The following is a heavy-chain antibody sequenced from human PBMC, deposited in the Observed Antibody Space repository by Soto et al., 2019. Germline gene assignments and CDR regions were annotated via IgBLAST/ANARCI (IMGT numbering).Heavy chain of an antibody. D-gene: IGHD3-3*01. CDR3: ARDDGYYRLYDY. V-gene: IGHV4-30-4*01. J-gene: IGHJ4*02. CDR1: GGSISSGDYF. CDR2: IYYTGST. Sequence: PSETLSLTCTVSGGSISSGDYFWSWVRHPPGKGLEWIGYIYYTGSTSYNPSLKSRITMSVDTSKNQFSLKVSSVTAADTAVYFCARDDGYYRLYDYWGQGTLVTVSS.